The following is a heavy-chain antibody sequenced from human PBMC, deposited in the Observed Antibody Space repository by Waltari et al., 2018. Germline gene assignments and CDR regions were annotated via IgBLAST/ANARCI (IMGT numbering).Heavy chain of an antibody. Sequence: EGQLVESGGGLVQPGRSLRLSCKGSGCTFSDYVLSWVRQAPGKGLEWVAFIRSKPYGETTEYAASVRGRFTISRDDSENFAYLEMNSLKSEDTALYYCTSGRWLANFDDWGQGALVTVSS. CDR3: TSGRWLANFDD. CDR2: IRSKPYGETT. J-gene: IGHJ4*02. D-gene: IGHD6-19*01. CDR1: GCTFSDYV. V-gene: IGHV3-49*04.